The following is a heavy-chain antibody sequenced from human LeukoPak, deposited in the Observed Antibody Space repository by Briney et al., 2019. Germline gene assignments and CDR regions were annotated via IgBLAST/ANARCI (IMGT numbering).Heavy chain of an antibody. CDR1: GFTFDSYG. V-gene: IGHV3-33*01. Sequence: GGSLRLSCAASGFTFDSYGIHWVRQAPGKGLEWVAFIWYDGSNKYYADSVKGRFTISRDNSKNTLYLQMNSLRAEDTAVYYCARARTTRGFDYWGQGTLVTVSS. CDR3: ARARTTRGFDY. J-gene: IGHJ4*02. CDR2: IWYDGSNK. D-gene: IGHD4-17*01.